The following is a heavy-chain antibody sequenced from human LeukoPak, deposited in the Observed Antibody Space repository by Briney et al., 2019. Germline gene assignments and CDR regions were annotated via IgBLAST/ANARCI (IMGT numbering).Heavy chain of an antibody. Sequence: GGSLRLSCAASGFTFSSYAMHWVRQAPGKGLEWVAVISYDGSNKYYADSVKGRFTISRDNSKNTLYLQMNSLRAEDTAVYYCARDGTPAHDYGDYPHYWGQGTLVTVSS. J-gene: IGHJ4*02. CDR1: GFTFSSYA. CDR2: ISYDGSNK. V-gene: IGHV3-30*04. CDR3: ARDGTPAHDYGDYPHY. D-gene: IGHD4-17*01.